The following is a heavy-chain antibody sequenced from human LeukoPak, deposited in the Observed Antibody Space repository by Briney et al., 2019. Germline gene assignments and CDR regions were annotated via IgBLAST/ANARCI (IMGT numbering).Heavy chain of an antibody. CDR3: ARALRGYCSSTSCYIRSLYFDY. CDR2: INHSGST. CDR1: GGSFSGYY. D-gene: IGHD2-2*02. J-gene: IGHJ4*02. V-gene: IGHV4-34*01. Sequence: PSETLSLTCAVYGGSFSGYYCSWIRHPPGKGLEWSWEINHSGSTNYNPSLKSRVTISVDTSKNQFSLKLSSVTAADTAVYYCARALRGYCSSTSCYIRSLYFDYWGQGTLVTVSS.